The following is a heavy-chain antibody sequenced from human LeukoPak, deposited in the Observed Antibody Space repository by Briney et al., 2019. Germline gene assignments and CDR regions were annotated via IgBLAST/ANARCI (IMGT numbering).Heavy chain of an antibody. J-gene: IGHJ4*02. V-gene: IGHV3-30*04. CDR3: ARDYGRFGELFLGY. D-gene: IGHD3-10*01. CDR1: GFTFSSYA. Sequence: PGRSLRLSCAASGFTFSSYAMHWVRPAPGKGLEWVVVISYDGSNKYYADSVKGRFTISRDNSKNTLYLQMNSLRAEDTAVYYCARDYGRFGELFLGYWGQRTLVTVSS. CDR2: ISYDGSNK.